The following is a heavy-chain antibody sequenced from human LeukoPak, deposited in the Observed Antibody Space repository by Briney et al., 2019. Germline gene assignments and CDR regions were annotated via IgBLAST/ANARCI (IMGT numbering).Heavy chain of an antibody. CDR3: ARDLGPYNQDY. D-gene: IGHD1-14*01. J-gene: IGHJ4*02. CDR2: INPSGGST. CDR1: GYTFTSYY. V-gene: IGHV1-46*01. Sequence: GASVKVSCKASGYTFTSYYTHWVRQAPGQGLEWMGIINPSGGSTSYAQKFQGRVTMTRDTSTSTVYMELSSLRSEDTAVYYCARDLGPYNQDYWGQGTLVTVSS.